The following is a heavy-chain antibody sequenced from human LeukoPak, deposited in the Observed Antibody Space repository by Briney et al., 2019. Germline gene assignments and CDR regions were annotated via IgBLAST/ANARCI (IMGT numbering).Heavy chain of an antibody. Sequence: GGSLRLSCPASGFTFSSYWMSWVRQAPGKGLEWVAHIKQDGSEKNYVDSVEGRFTISRDNAKNSLFLQMNSLRADDTAVYYCAREVVIFPDYYYYGMDVWGQGTTVTVSS. D-gene: IGHD2/OR15-2a*01. CDR2: IKQDGSEK. V-gene: IGHV3-7*03. CDR1: GFTFSSYW. J-gene: IGHJ6*02. CDR3: AREVVIFPDYYYYGMDV.